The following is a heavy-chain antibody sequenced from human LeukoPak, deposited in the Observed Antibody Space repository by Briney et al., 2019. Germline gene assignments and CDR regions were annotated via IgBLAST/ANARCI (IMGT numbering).Heavy chain of an antibody. J-gene: IGHJ6*02. CDR2: FDPEDGET. Sequence: GASVEVSCKVSGYTLTELSMHWVRQAPGKGLEWMGGFDPEDGETIYAQKFQGRVTMTEDTSTDTAYMELSSLRSEDTAVYYCATGPTLPWSGYYRPHYYGMDVWGQGTTVTVSS. CDR3: ATGPTLPWSGYYRPHYYGMDV. V-gene: IGHV1-24*01. D-gene: IGHD3-3*01. CDR1: GYTLTELS.